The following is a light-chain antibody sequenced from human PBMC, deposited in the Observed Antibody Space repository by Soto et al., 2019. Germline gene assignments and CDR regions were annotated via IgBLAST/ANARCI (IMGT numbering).Light chain of an antibody. J-gene: IGKJ3*01. CDR2: AAS. V-gene: IGKV1-39*01. CDR3: QQSYSIPRT. Sequence: DIQMTQSPSSLSASVGDRITITCRASQTIGTYLSWYNQRPGKAPKLLIYAASTLQRGVPSRFSGSGSGTDFTRTISSLQPEDVATYYCQQSYSIPRTFGPGTKVDIK. CDR1: QTIGTY.